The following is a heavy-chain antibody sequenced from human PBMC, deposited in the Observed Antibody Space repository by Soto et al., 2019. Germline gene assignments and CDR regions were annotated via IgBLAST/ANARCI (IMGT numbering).Heavy chain of an antibody. Sequence: SETLSLTCTVSGGSISSYYWSWIRQPPGKGLEWIGYIYYSGSTNYNPSLKSRVTISVDTSKNQFSLKLSSVTAADTAVYYCARHVLGRERTGDPIDPWGQGTLVTVSS. CDR1: GGSISSYY. V-gene: IGHV4-59*08. CDR2: IYYSGST. J-gene: IGHJ5*02. D-gene: IGHD7-27*01. CDR3: ARHVLGRERTGDPIDP.